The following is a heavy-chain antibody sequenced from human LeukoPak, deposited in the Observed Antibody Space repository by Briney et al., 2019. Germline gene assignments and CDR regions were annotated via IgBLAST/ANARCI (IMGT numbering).Heavy chain of an antibody. D-gene: IGHD6-13*01. V-gene: IGHV1-2*02. J-gene: IGHJ5*02. CDR1: GYTFTGYY. Sequence: GASVKVSCKASGYTFTGYYMHWVRQAPGQGLEWMGWINPNSGGTNYAQKFQGRVTMTRDTSISTAYMEVSRLRSDDTAVYYCARDGELPIVAPEGNWFDPWGQGTLVTVSS. CDR2: INPNSGGT. CDR3: ARDGELPIVAPEGNWFDP.